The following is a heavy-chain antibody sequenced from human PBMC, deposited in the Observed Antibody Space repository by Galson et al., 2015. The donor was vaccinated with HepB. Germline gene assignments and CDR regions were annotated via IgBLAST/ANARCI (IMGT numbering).Heavy chain of an antibody. D-gene: IGHD5-18*01. Sequence: LRLSCAASGFAFDTHAMSWVRQAPGRGLEWISGISGNGDSTFYADSVKGRFTVSRDNSNNMLYLQMNSLRAEDAGLYFCAKGYGLFDAWGQGILVTVSS. CDR1: GFAFDTHA. V-gene: IGHV3-23*01. CDR3: AKGYGLFDA. CDR2: ISGNGDST. J-gene: IGHJ5*02.